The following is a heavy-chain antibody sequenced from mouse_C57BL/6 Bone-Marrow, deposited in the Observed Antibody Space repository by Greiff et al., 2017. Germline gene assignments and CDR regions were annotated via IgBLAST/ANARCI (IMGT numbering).Heavy chain of an antibody. CDR3: ARGRQLRPHYYAMDY. CDR2: FHPYNDDT. J-gene: IGHJ4*01. D-gene: IGHD3-2*02. Sequence: QVQLKQSGAELVKPGASVKMSCKASGYTFTTYPIEWMKQNHGKSLEWIGNFHPYNDDTKYNEKFKGKATLTVEKSSSTVYLELSRLTSDDSAVYYCARGRQLRPHYYAMDYWGQGTSVTVSS. CDR1: GYTFTTYP. V-gene: IGHV1-47*01.